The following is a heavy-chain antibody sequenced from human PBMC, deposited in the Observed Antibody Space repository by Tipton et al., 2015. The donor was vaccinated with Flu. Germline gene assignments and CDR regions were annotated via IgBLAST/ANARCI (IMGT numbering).Heavy chain of an antibody. CDR1: GDPTASSGYH. D-gene: IGHD1-26*01. CDR3: ATVSSYYFFFDS. J-gene: IGHJ4*02. CDR2: VYFTGDA. Sequence: TLSLTCSVSGDPTASSGYHWAWIRQPPGMGLEWIGSVYFTGDAFYNPSLKSRVTISADTSKRQFSLKLTSVTAADTAVYYWATVSSYYFFFDSWGQGSLLTVSS. V-gene: IGHV4-39*07.